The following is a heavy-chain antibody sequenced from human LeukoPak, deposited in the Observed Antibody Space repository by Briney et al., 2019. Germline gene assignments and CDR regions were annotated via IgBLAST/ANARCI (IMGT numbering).Heavy chain of an antibody. V-gene: IGHV4-4*07. CDR1: GGSISSYY. CDR3: ARERVQGIQLWLPDLTNAFDI. Sequence: SETLSLTCTVSGGSISSYYWSWIRQPAGKGLEWIGRIYTSGSTNYNPSLKSRVTMSVDMSKNQFSLKLSSVTAADTAVYYCARERVQGIQLWLPDLTNAFDIWGQGTMVTVSS. D-gene: IGHD5-18*01. CDR2: IYTSGST. J-gene: IGHJ3*02.